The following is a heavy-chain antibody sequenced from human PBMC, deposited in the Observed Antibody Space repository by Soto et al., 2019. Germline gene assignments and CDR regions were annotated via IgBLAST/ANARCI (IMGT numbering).Heavy chain of an antibody. V-gene: IGHV1-69*01. D-gene: IGHD2-2*01. CDR3: ARGAIVVVPAAITYYGMDV. J-gene: IGHJ6*02. Sequence: VKVSCKASGGTFSSYAISWVRQAPGQGLEWMGGIIPIFGTANYAQKFQGRVTITADESTSTAYMELSSLRSEDTAVYYCARGAIVVVPAAITYYGMDVWGQGTTVTVSS. CDR2: IIPIFGTA. CDR1: GGTFSSYA.